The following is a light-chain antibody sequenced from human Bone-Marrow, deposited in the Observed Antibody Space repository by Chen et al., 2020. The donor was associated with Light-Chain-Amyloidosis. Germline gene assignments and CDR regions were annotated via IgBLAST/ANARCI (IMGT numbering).Light chain of an antibody. CDR3: SSFTSSSSYV. V-gene: IGLV2-14*01. CDR1: SGDVGTYNY. J-gene: IGLJ1*01. Sequence: QSVLTQPASVSGSPGQSITISCTGTSGDVGTYNYVSWYQQHPGKAPKVMIYAVSNRPSGVSNRFSVSKSGNTASLTISGLQAEDEADYYCSSFTSSSSYVFGPGTKVTVL. CDR2: AVS.